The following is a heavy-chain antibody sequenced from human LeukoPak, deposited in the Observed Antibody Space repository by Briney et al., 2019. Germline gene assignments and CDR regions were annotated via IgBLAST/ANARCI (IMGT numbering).Heavy chain of an antibody. Sequence: PGGSLRLSCAASGFTFSSYSMNWVRQAPGKGLEWVSYISSSSSTIYYADSVKGRFTISRDNAKNSLYLQMNSLRAGDTAVYYCARSMTTVTPVSSDYWGQGALVTVSS. CDR1: GFTFSSYS. D-gene: IGHD4-17*01. CDR3: ARSMTTVTPVSSDY. J-gene: IGHJ4*02. V-gene: IGHV3-48*04. CDR2: ISSSSSTI.